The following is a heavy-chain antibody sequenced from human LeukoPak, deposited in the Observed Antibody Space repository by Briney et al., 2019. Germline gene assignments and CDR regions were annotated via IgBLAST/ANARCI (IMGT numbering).Heavy chain of an antibody. CDR2: INSDGSST. CDR1: GFTFSTYW. CDR3: ARGGGRYYDSSGYSY. Sequence: GGSLRLSCAASGFTFSTYWMHWVRQAPGKGLVWVSRINSDGSSTNYADSVKGRFTISRDNAKNTLYLQMNSLRAEDTAVYYCARGGGRYYDSSGYSYWGQGSLVTVSS. D-gene: IGHD3-22*01. J-gene: IGHJ4*02. V-gene: IGHV3-74*01.